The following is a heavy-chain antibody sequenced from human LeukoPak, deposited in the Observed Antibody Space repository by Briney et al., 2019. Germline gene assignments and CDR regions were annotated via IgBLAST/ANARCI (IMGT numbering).Heavy chain of an antibody. D-gene: IGHD4-17*01. Sequence: AGGSLRLSCAASGFTFSSYAMSWVRQAPGKGLEWVSAISGSGGSTYYADSVKGRFTISRDNSKNTLYLQMSSLRAEDTAVYYCAEAYGKGTVTNNWFDPWGQGTLVTVSS. V-gene: IGHV3-23*01. CDR1: GFTFSSYA. J-gene: IGHJ5*02. CDR3: AEAYGKGTVTNNWFDP. CDR2: ISGSGGST.